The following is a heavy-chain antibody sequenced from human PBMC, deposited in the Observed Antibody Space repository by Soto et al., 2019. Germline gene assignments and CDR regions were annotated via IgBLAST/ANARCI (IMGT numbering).Heavy chain of an antibody. V-gene: IGHV4-31*03. CDR2: IYYSGST. D-gene: IGHD3-22*01. CDR1: GGSISSGGYY. Sequence: PSETLSLTCTVSGGSISSGGYYWSWIRQHPGKGLEWIGYIYYSGSTYYNPSLKSRVTISVDTSKNQFSLKLSSVTAADTAVYYCAGVVSSGEYFDYWGQGTLVTVSS. CDR3: AGVVSSGEYFDY. J-gene: IGHJ4*02.